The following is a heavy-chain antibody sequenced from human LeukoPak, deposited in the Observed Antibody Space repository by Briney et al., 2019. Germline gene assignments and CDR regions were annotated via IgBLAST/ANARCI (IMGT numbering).Heavy chain of an antibody. CDR1: GFTFSSYS. J-gene: IGHJ6*04. CDR3: ARVIGDTAMVPNYYYYYGMDV. V-gene: IGHV3-21*01. CDR2: ISSSSSYI. Sequence: GGSLRLSCAASGFTFSSYSMNRVRQAPGKGLEWVSSISSSSSYIYYADSVKGRFTISRDNAKNSLYLQMNSLRAEDTAVYYCARVIGDTAMVPNYYYYYGMDVWGKGTTVTVSS. D-gene: IGHD5-18*01.